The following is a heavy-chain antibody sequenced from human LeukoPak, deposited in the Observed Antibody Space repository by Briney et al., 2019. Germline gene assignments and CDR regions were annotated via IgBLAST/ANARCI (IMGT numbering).Heavy chain of an antibody. CDR1: GFTFSSYS. CDR3: ASMFYYYGSGSYSNPNFDY. Sequence: GGSLRLSCAASGFTFSSYSMNWVRQAPGKGLEWVSSISSSSSYIYYADSVKGRFTISRDNAKNSLYLQMNSPRAEDTAVYYCASMFYYYGSGSYSNPNFDYWGQGTLVTVSS. J-gene: IGHJ4*02. CDR2: ISSSSSYI. V-gene: IGHV3-21*01. D-gene: IGHD3-10*01.